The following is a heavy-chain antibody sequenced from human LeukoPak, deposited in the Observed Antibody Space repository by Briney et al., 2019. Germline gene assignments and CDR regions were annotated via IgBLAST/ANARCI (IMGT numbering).Heavy chain of an antibody. CDR1: GFALSDYY. CDR3: ARDREYYFDS. J-gene: IGHJ4*02. V-gene: IGHV3-11*06. Sequence: GGSLRLSCAASGFALSDYYVSWIRQAPGKGLEWVSYISSSSIYTNYADSVKGRFTISRDNAKNSLYLQMNSLRAEDTAVYYCARDREYYFDSWGQGTLVTVSS. CDR2: ISSSSIYT.